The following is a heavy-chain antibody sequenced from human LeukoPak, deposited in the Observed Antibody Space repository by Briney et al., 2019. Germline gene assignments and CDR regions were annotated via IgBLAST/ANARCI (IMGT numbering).Heavy chain of an antibody. J-gene: IGHJ4*02. CDR2: RDPDGGGT. CDR3: ARVSGRSGPFEY. CDR1: GYTFTGYY. Sequence: ASVKVSCKASGYTFTGYYMHWVRQAPGQGLEWMGWRDPDGGGTNYAQMFQGRVTMTRDTSINTAYMELSSLRSDDTAIYYCARVSGRSGPFEYWGQGTLVTVSS. V-gene: IGHV1-2*02. D-gene: IGHD3-3*01.